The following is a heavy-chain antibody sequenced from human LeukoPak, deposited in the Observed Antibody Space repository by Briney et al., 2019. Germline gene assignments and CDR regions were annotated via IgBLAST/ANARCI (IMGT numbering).Heavy chain of an antibody. J-gene: IGHJ4*02. D-gene: IGHD6-13*01. Sequence: PGGSLRLSCAASGFTFSSYGMTWVRQAPGKGLEWVSLVKNDGSTNYADSVKGRFTVSRDNAENTLYLQMNNLRVEDTALYFCHPLGYTSNWGQGTLVTVSS. CDR1: GFTFSSYG. V-gene: IGHV3-74*01. CDR3: HPLGYTSN. CDR2: VKNDGST.